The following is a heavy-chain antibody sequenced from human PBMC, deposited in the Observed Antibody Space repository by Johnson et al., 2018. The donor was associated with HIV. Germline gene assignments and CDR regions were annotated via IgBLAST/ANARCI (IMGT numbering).Heavy chain of an antibody. CDR2: ISYDGSNK. D-gene: IGHD6-19*01. J-gene: IGHJ3*02. CDR3: ARECGAVASRGFDI. V-gene: IGHV3-30-3*01. Sequence: QVQLVESGGGVVQPGRSLRLSCAASGFTFSSYAMHWVRQAPGNGLEWVAVISYDGSNKYYADSVKGRFTISRDNSKNTLYLQMNSLRAEDTAVYYCARECGAVASRGFDIWGQGTMVTVSS. CDR1: GFTFSSYA.